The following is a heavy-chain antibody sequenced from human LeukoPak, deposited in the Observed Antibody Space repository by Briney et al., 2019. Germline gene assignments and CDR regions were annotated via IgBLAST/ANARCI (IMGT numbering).Heavy chain of an antibody. Sequence: ASVKVSCKASGYTFTSYDINWVRQATGQGLEWMGWMNPNSGNTGYAQKFQGRVTMTRNTSISTAYMELSSLRSDDTAVYYCARVPCSSTSCRNRVFDYWGQGTLVTVSS. CDR1: GYTFTSYD. J-gene: IGHJ4*02. CDR3: ARVPCSSTSCRNRVFDY. CDR2: MNPNSGNT. V-gene: IGHV1-8*01. D-gene: IGHD2-2*01.